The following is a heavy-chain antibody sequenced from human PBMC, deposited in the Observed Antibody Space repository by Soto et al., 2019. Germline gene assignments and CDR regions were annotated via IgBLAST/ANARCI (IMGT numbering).Heavy chain of an antibody. Sequence: GGSLRLSCAASGFTFSSYAMSWVRLAPGTGLEWVSAISGDRRSTYYADSVKGRFTISRDNSKNTLNLQMNSLRAEDTAVYYCAKAIYGGSSGYYDFWGQGTQVTVSS. J-gene: IGHJ4*02. D-gene: IGHD3-22*01. V-gene: IGHV3-23*01. CDR2: ISGDRRST. CDR1: GFTFSSYA. CDR3: AKAIYGGSSGYYDF.